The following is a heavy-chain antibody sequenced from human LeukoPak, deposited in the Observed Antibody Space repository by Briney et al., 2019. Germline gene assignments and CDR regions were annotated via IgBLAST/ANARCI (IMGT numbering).Heavy chain of an antibody. J-gene: IGHJ4*02. D-gene: IGHD5-18*01. CDR3: AKDPEGYSYGYSLFDY. Sequence: GGSLRLSCTVSGFTVSSNSMSWVRQAPGKGLEWVAFIRYDGSNKYYADSVKGRFAISRDNSKNTLYLQMNSLRAEDTAVYYCAKDPEGYSYGYSLFDYWGQGTLVTVSS. CDR2: IRYDGSNK. CDR1: GFTVSSNS. V-gene: IGHV3-30*02.